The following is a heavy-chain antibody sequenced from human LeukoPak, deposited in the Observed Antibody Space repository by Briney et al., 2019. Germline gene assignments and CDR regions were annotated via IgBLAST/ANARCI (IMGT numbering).Heavy chain of an antibody. CDR3: AKSLSSGWSSYYFGD. V-gene: IGHV3-30*18. CDR2: ISYDGRNM. J-gene: IGHJ4*02. D-gene: IGHD6-19*01. CDR1: GFAFSTYY. Sequence: GGSLRLSCAASGFAFSTYYIHWVRQPPGKGLEWVAVISYDGRNMYYGDSVKGRFTISRDNSKNTLYLQMNSLRPEDTAVYYCAKSLSSGWSSYYFGDWGQGTLVTVSS.